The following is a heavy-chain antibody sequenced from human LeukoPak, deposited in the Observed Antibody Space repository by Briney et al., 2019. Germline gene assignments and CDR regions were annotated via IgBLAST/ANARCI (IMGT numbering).Heavy chain of an antibody. CDR1: GYTVTSYG. CDR2: ISAYNGNT. J-gene: IGHJ6*03. D-gene: IGHD3-9*01. Sequence: ASVKVSCKASGYTVTSYGISWVRQAPGQGLEWMGWISAYNGNTNYAQKLQGRVTMTTDTSTSTAYMELRSLRSDDTAVYYCARLLRYFANKPYYYYMDVWGKGTTVTVSS. V-gene: IGHV1-18*01. CDR3: ARLLRYFANKPYYYYMDV.